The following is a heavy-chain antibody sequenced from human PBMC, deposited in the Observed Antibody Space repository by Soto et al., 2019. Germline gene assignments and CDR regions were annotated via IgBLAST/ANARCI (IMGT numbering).Heavy chain of an antibody. CDR2: INLDGSER. CDR3: ARDPAYNCFDY. J-gene: IGHJ4*02. V-gene: IGHV3-7*05. Sequence: GGSLILSCGASGSTFSSSWMTWVRQAPGKGLEWVANINLDGSERNYVDSVKGRFTISRDNAKNLLYLQMNSLRAEDTAVYYCARDPAYNCFDYWGQGTLVTVSS. CDR1: GSTFSSSW. D-gene: IGHD2-21*01.